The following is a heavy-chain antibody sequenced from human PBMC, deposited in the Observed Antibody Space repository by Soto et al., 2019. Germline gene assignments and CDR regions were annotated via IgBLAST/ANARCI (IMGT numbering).Heavy chain of an antibody. Sequence: GGSLRLACAASGFTFSSYAMHWVRQAPGKGLEYVSAISSNGGSTYYANSVKGRFTISRDNSKNTLYLQMGSLRAEDMAVYYCARGPGYYFDYWGQGTLVTVSS. CDR1: GFTFSSYA. J-gene: IGHJ4*02. CDR2: ISSNGGST. CDR3: ARGPGYYFDY. V-gene: IGHV3-64*01.